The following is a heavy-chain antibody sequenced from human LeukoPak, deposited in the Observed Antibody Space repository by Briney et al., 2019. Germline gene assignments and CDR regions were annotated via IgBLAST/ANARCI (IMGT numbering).Heavy chain of an antibody. J-gene: IGHJ4*02. D-gene: IGHD2-2*01. CDR3: ARLIAGYCSSTSCVYFDY. CDR2: IYPGDSDT. V-gene: IGHV5-51*01. Sequence: GEALKIFCRGSGYSFSSYWIGWVRHMPRKGLEWMGIIYPGDSDTRYSPSFQGEVTISADTSINTAYLQCSSLKASDAAMYYCARLIAGYCSSTSCVYFDYWGQGTLVTVSS. CDR1: GYSFSSYW.